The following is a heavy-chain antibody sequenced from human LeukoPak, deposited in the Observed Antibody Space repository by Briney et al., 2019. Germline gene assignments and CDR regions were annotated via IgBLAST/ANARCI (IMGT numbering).Heavy chain of an antibody. Sequence: GGSLRLSCAVSGFAFSSYSMNWVRQAPGKGLEWVSSVSGTVNTYYADSVKGRFTISRDNSKSTLYLQMNSLRAEDTAVYYCAKLGTYYGSGSYIDYWGQGTLVTVSS. V-gene: IGHV3-23*01. D-gene: IGHD3-10*01. CDR2: VSGTVNT. CDR1: GFAFSSYS. J-gene: IGHJ4*02. CDR3: AKLGTYYGSGSYIDY.